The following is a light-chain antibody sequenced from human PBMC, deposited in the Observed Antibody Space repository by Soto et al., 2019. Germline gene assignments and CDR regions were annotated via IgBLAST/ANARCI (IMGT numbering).Light chain of an antibody. CDR2: RVS. V-gene: IGKV2-30*01. CDR3: MQGTHWPPWT. J-gene: IGKJ1*01. Sequence: DVVMTQSPLSLPVTLGQPASISCRSSKSLVYRDETTYLNWFQQRPGQSPRRLIYRVSNRDSGVPDRFSGSGSGTDFTLKISRVEAEDVGVYYCMQGTHWPPWTFGQGTKVEIK. CDR1: KSLVYRDETTY.